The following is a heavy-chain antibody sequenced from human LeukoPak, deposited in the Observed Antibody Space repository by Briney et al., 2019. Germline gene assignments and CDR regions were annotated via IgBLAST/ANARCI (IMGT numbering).Heavy chain of an antibody. CDR2: IYWDDDK. Sequence: SGPTLVNPTQTLTLTCTFSGFSLSTTGVGVGWIRQPPGKALEWLALIYWDDDKHYSPSLKSRLTITKYTSKNQVVLTMTNMDPVDTATYYCAHTPPGRTQIWLRYFQHWGQGTLVTVSS. V-gene: IGHV2-5*02. J-gene: IGHJ1*01. CDR3: AHTPPGRTQIWLRYFQH. D-gene: IGHD5-18*01. CDR1: GFSLSTTGVG.